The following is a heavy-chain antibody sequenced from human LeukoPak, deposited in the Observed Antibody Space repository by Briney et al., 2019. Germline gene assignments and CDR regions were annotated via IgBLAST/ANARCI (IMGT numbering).Heavy chain of an antibody. J-gene: IGHJ4*02. Sequence: GGSLRLSCAASGFTFSDYNMRWIRQAPGKGLEWVSSISRSGSTKYYADSVKGRFTISRDNAKNSLYLQMNSLRDEDTAVYYCARIPRIQLWSRGGDYWGQGTLVTVSS. CDR3: ARIPRIQLWSRGGDY. CDR1: GFTFSDYN. CDR2: ISRSGSTK. D-gene: IGHD5-18*01. V-gene: IGHV3-11*04.